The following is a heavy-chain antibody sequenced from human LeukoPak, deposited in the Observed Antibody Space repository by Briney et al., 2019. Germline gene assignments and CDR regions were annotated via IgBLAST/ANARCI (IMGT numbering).Heavy chain of an antibody. J-gene: IGHJ5*02. V-gene: IGHV4-59*08. D-gene: IGHD2-8*02. Sequence: PSETLSLTCTVSGGSISNYYWNWIRQPPGKGLEWVGHISYSGGTKYNPSLQSRVTISIDTSKNQFSLNLSSVTAADTAVYYCARRVIMSATGVPDNWLDPWGQGILVTVSS. CDR2: ISYSGGT. CDR1: GGSISNYY. CDR3: ARRVIMSATGVPDNWLDP.